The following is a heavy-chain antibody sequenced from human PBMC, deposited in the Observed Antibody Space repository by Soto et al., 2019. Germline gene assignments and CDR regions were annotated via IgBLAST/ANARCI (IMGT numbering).Heavy chain of an antibody. J-gene: IGHJ6*02. CDR2: INHSGST. CDR1: GGSFSGYY. CDR3: ARGPGYCTNGVCYMLVRYGMDV. V-gene: IGHV4-34*01. Sequence: SETLSLTCAVYGGSFSGYYWSWIRQPPGKGLEWIGEINHSGSTNCNPSLKSRVTISVDTSKNQFSLKLSSVTAADTAVYYCARGPGYCTNGVCYMLVRYGMDVWGQGTTVTVSS. D-gene: IGHD2-8*01.